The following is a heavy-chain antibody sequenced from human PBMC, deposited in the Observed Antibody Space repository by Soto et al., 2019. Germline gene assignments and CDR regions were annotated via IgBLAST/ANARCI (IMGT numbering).Heavy chain of an antibody. D-gene: IGHD3-10*01. CDR3: ARDQTMVRGVRHPYNFDY. CDR1: GGSISSGGYY. Sequence: SETLSLTCTVSGGSISSGGYYWSWIRQHPGKGLEWIGYIYYSGSTYYNPSLKSRVTISVDTSKNQFSLKLSSVTAADTAVYYCARDQTMVRGVRHPYNFDYWGQRXLVTVSS. J-gene: IGHJ4*02. V-gene: IGHV4-31*03. CDR2: IYYSGST.